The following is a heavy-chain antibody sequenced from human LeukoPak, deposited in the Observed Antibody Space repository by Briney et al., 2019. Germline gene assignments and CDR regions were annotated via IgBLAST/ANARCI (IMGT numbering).Heavy chain of an antibody. J-gene: IGHJ4*02. CDR3: ASFSGYSSGWYPY. D-gene: IGHD6-19*01. Sequence: SVKVSCKASGGTFSSYAISWVRQAPGQGLEWRGRIIPILGIANYAQKFQGRVTITADKSTSTAYMELSSLRSEDTAVYYCASFSGYSSGWYPYWGQGTLVTVSS. V-gene: IGHV1-69*04. CDR2: IIPILGIA. CDR1: GGTFSSYA.